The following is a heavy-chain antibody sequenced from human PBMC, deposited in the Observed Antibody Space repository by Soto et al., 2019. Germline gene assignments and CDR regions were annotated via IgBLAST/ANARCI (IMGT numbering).Heavy chain of an antibody. CDR3: ARDGH. CDR2: VSANNGNT. Sequence: QVQLVQSGAEAKRPGASVKVSCKASGYTFTSSGFSWVRQAPGQGLEWVGWVSANNGNTNFAQKFQDRVAMTTDTSTTTTYLELRGLISDDTAIYYCARDGHWGQGTLVTVSS. CDR1: GYTFTSSG. J-gene: IGHJ4*02. V-gene: IGHV1-18*01.